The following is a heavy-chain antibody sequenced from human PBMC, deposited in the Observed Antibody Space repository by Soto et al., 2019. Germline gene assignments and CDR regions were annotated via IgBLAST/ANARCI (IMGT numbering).Heavy chain of an antibody. J-gene: IGHJ4*02. Sequence: SETLSLTCTVPGGSISSSSYYWGWIRQPPGKGLEWIGSIYYSGSTYYNPSLKSRVTISVDTSKNQFSLKLSSVTAADTAVYYCARHKGRGYSYGYLRDYWGQGTLVTVSS. D-gene: IGHD5-18*01. CDR1: GGSISSSSYY. CDR2: IYYSGST. V-gene: IGHV4-39*01. CDR3: ARHKGRGYSYGYLRDY.